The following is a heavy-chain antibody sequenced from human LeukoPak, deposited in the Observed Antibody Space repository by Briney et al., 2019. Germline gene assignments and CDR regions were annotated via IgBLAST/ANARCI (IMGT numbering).Heavy chain of an antibody. V-gene: IGHV5-51*01. D-gene: IGHD3-3*01. J-gene: IGHJ6*02. CDR3: ASGYDFWSGSYGMDV. CDR2: IYPGDSDT. Sequence: IYPGDSDTRYSPSFQGQVTISADKSISTAYLQWSSLKASDTAMYYCASGYDFWSGSYGMDVWGQGTTVTVSS.